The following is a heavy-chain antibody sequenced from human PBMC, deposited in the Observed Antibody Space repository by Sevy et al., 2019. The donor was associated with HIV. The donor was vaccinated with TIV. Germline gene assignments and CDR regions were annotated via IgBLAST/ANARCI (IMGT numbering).Heavy chain of an antibody. D-gene: IGHD4-17*01. V-gene: IGHV3-73*01. CDR1: GFTFSGSA. CDR2: IRSKANSYAT. J-gene: IGHJ6*02. CDR3: TRVPTRGDYGMDV. Sequence: GGSLRLSCAASGFTFSGSAMHWVRQASGKGLEWVGRIRSKANSYATAYAASVKGRFTISRDDSKNTAYLQMNSLKTEDTAGYYCTRVPTRGDYGMDVWGQGTTVTVSS.